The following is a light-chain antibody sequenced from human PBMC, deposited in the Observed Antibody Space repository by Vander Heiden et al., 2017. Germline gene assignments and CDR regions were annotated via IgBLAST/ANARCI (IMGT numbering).Light chain of an antibody. CDR3: QQRSNSYT. CDR1: QSVSSY. J-gene: IGKJ2*01. Sequence: EIVFTQSPATLSFSPGERATLSCRASQSVSSYLAWYQQKPGQAPRLLIYDASSRASGIPDRFSGSGSGTDFPLTSSSLEPEDFAVYYWQQRSNSYTFGQGTKLEIK. CDR2: DAS. V-gene: IGKV3-11*01.